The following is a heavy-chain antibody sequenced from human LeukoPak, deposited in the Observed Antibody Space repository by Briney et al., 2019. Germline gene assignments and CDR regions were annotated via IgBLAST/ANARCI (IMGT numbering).Heavy chain of an antibody. J-gene: IGHJ4*02. Sequence: SETLSLTCTVSGGSISSYYWSWIRQPPGKGLEWIGYICYSGSTNYNPSLKSRVTISVDTSKNQFSLKLSSVTAADTAVYHCARRRIAVAGPYYFDYWGQGTLVTVSS. CDR1: GGSISSYY. D-gene: IGHD6-19*01. V-gene: IGHV4-59*01. CDR2: ICYSGST. CDR3: ARRRIAVAGPYYFDY.